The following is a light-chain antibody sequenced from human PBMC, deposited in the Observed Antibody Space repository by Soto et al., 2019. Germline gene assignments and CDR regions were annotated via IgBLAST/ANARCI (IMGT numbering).Light chain of an antibody. CDR1: QSVSSSH. CDR2: DTS. J-gene: IGKJ1*01. CDR3: QQYGASPWT. V-gene: IGKV3-20*01. Sequence: EVELTQSPGTLSLSPGERATLSCRASQSVSSSHLAWYQQKRGQAPRLLIYDTSTRATGIPDRFSGSGSGTDFTVTISRLAPEDFAVYHCQQYGASPWTFGHGTKVEVK.